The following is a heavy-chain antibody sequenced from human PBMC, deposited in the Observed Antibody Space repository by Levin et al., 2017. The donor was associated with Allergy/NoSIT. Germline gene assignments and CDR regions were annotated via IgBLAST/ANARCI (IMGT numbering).Heavy chain of an antibody. D-gene: IGHD3-10*01. Sequence: KISCKASGGTFSSYAISWVRQAPGQGLEWMGGIIPIFGTANYAQKFQGRVTITADESTSTAYMELSSLRSEDTAVYYWARDYYGSGSYFFHGMDVWGQGTTVTVSS. CDR3: ARDYYGSGSYFFHGMDV. CDR2: IIPIFGTA. J-gene: IGHJ6*02. V-gene: IGHV1-69*01. CDR1: GGTFSSYA.